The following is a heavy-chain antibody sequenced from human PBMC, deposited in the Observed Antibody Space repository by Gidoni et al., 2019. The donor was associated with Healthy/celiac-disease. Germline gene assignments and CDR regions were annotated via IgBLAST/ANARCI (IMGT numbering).Heavy chain of an antibody. D-gene: IGHD3-22*01. Sequence: QVQLVQPGAEVKKPGASVKVSCKASGYPFTSSGISWVRQAPGQGLEWMGWISAYNGNTNYAQKLQGRVTMTTDTSTSTAYMELRSLRSDDTAVYYCARDLRYGSSGYYLPDYWGQGTLVTVSS. CDR3: ARDLRYGSSGYYLPDY. CDR2: ISAYNGNT. J-gene: IGHJ4*02. V-gene: IGHV1-18*01. CDR1: GYPFTSSG.